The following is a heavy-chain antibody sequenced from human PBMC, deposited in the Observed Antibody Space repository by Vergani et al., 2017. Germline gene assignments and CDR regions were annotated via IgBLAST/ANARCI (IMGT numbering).Heavy chain of an antibody. J-gene: IGHJ6*03. CDR1: GGTFSSYA. D-gene: IGHD2-2*01. V-gene: IGHV1-69*12. CDR2: LIPIFGTA. Sequence: QVQLVQSGAEVKKPGSSVKVSCKASGGTFSSYAISWVRQAPGQGLEWMGELIPIFGTANYAQKFQGRVTMTADESTSTAYMELSSLRSEDTAVYYCARGPYQLLLALDYDYYMDVWGKGTTVTVSS. CDR3: ARGPYQLLLALDYDYYMDV.